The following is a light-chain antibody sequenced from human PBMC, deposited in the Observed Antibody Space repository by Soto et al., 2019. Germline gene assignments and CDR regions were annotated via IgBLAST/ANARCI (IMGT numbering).Light chain of an antibody. Sequence: DIQMTQSPSSLSASIGDRVTITCRASQNINSHLNWYQQKPGKAPKVLIYAASRLQSGVPSRFSGSGSGTEFTLTISSLEPEDVATYYCQQSHITTLFTFGNGTKLEIK. V-gene: IGKV1-39*01. J-gene: IGKJ2*01. CDR2: AAS. CDR1: QNINSH. CDR3: QQSHITTLFT.